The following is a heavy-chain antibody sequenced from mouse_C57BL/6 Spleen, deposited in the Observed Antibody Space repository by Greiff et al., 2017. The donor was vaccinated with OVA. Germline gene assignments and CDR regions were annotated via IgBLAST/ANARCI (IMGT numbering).Heavy chain of an antibody. J-gene: IGHJ4*01. Sequence: QVQLQQPGAELVMPGASVKLSCKASGYTFTSYWMHWVKQRPGQGLAWIGEIDPSASYTNYNQKFKGKSTLPIDNSSSTASMQLSSLTSEYSAVYYCARRDYYGSSGAAMDYWGQGTSVTVSS. D-gene: IGHD1-1*01. CDR3: ARRDYYGSSGAAMDY. CDR1: GYTFTSYW. V-gene: IGHV1-69*01. CDR2: IDPSASYT.